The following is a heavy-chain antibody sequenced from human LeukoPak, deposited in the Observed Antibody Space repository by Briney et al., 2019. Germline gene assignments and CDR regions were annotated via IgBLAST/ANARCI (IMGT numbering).Heavy chain of an antibody. CDR3: ARDPEVERSSPDDAFDI. Sequence: GGSLRLSCAASGFTFSSYSMNWVRQAPGKGLEWVSSISSSSSYIYYADSVKGRFTISRDNAKNSLYLRMNSLRAEDTAVYYCARDPEVERSSPDDAFDIWGQGTMVTVSS. D-gene: IGHD1-14*01. V-gene: IGHV3-21*01. J-gene: IGHJ3*02. CDR1: GFTFSSYS. CDR2: ISSSSSYI.